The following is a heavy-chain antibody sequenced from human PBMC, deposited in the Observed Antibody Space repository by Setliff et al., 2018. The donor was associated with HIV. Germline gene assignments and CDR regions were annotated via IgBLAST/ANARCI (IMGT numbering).Heavy chain of an antibody. D-gene: IGHD6-13*01. CDR1: AYSVTSNW. J-gene: IGHJ3*02. CDR3: ARHRHTAAGTLDAFDI. Sequence: GESMTLSCKGSAYSVTSNWIGWVSQMPGKGLEWMGIIHPVDSDTRYSPSFHGQVTISADKSISTAYLQWSTLKASDTAIYYCARHRHTAAGTLDAFDIWGQGTVVTVSS. CDR2: IHPVDSDT. V-gene: IGHV5-51*01.